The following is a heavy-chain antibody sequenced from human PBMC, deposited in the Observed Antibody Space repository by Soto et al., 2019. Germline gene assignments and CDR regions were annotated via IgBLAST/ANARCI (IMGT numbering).Heavy chain of an antibody. Sequence: GGSQRLSCTASGFNFRSYGRNWVRQAPGKGLEWVSSISSSSSYIYYADSVKGRFTISRDNAKNSLYLQMNSLRAEDTAVYYCARDGRSSPIWGQGTMVTVSS. CDR3: ARDGRSSPI. CDR2: ISSSSSYI. CDR1: GFNFRSYG. J-gene: IGHJ3*02. V-gene: IGHV3-21*01.